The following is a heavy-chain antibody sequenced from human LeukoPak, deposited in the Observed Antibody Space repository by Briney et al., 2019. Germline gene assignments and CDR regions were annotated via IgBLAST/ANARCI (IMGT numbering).Heavy chain of an antibody. V-gene: IGHV1-18*01. CDR3: ARDRDSSGWHVADY. J-gene: IGHJ4*02. D-gene: IGHD6-19*01. Sequence: GASVKVSCKASGYTFTTYGISWVRQAPGQGLEWMGWINPYNGNTNYAQKLQGRVTMTTYTSTSTGYMELRSLRSDDTAVYYCARDRDSSGWHVADYWGQGTLVTVSS. CDR2: INPYNGNT. CDR1: GYTFTTYG.